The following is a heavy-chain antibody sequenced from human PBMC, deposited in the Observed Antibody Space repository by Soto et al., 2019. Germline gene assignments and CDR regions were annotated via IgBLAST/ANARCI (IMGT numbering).Heavy chain of an antibody. Sequence: QVQLVESGGGVVQPGRSLRLSCAASGFTFSSYGMHWVRQAPGKGLEWVAVISYDGSNKYYADSVKGRFTISRDNSKNKLNMQLNSLRAEDTAEYYGMKGTAYDFWGGYYESLDLWGMHVWGQGTTVTVSS. D-gene: IGHD3-3*01. V-gene: IGHV3-30*18. CDR2: ISYDGSNK. CDR3: MKGTAYDFWGGYYESLDLWGMHV. CDR1: GFTFSSYG. J-gene: IGHJ6*02.